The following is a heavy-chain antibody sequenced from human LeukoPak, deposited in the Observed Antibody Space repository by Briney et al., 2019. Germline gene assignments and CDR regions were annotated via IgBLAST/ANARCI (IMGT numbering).Heavy chain of an antibody. CDR2: IIPILGIA. CDR1: GGTFSSYA. J-gene: IGHJ4*02. V-gene: IGHV1-69*04. D-gene: IGHD5-18*01. CDR3: AISVDTAMVDDY. Sequence: SVKVSCKASGGTFSSYAISWVRQAPGQGLEWMGRIIPILGIANYAQKFQGRVTIIADKSTSTAYMELSSLRSEDTVVYYCAISVDTAMVDDYWGQGTLVTVSS.